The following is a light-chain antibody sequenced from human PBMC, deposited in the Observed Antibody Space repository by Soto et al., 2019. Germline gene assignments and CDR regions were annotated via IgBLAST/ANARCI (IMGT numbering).Light chain of an antibody. J-gene: IGKJ3*01. V-gene: IGKV3-20*01. CDR2: GAS. Sequence: EIVLTQSPGTLSLSPGERATLSCRASQSVSSSYLAWYQQRPGQAPRLLIYGASSRATGIPDRFSGSGSGKDFTLTISRLEPEYFAVYYCQQYGSSPPFTFGPGTKVDV. CDR1: QSVSSSY. CDR3: QQYGSSPPFT.